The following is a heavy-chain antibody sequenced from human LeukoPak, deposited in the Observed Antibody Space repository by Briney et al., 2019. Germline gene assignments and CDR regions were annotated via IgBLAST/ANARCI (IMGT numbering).Heavy chain of an antibody. CDR3: ARGSAYYDFWSGFY. CDR1: GGSFSGYY. V-gene: IGHV4-34*01. J-gene: IGHJ4*02. Sequence: SSETLSLTCAVYGGSFSGYYWSWIRQPPGKGLEWIGEINHSGSTNYNPSLKSRVTISVDTSKNQFSLKLSSVTAADTAVYYCARGSAYYDFWSGFYWGQGTLVTVSS. CDR2: INHSGST. D-gene: IGHD3-3*01.